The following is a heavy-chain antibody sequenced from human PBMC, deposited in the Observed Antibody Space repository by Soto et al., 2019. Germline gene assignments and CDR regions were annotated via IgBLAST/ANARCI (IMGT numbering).Heavy chain of an antibody. Sequence: QVQLVQSGAEVKKPGSSVKVSCKASGGTFSSYAISWVRQAPGQGLEWMGGIISIFGTADYAQKFQGRVTITADESTSTAYMELSSLRSDDTAVYYCAAAREVRYYYYGMDVWGQGTTVTVSS. CDR1: GGTFSSYA. V-gene: IGHV1-69*12. J-gene: IGHJ6*02. CDR3: AAAREVRYYYYGMDV. CDR2: IISIFGTA. D-gene: IGHD1-26*01.